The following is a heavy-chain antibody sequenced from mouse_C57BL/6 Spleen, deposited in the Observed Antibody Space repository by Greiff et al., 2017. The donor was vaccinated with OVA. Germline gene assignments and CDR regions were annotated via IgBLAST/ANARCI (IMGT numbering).Heavy chain of an antibody. V-gene: IGHV5-9-1*02. CDR3: TRTSMVTTGFAY. CDR2: ISSGGDYI. Sequence: EVQLVESGEGLVKPGGSLKLSCAASGFTFSSYAMSWVRQSPEKRLEWVAYISSGGDYIYYADTVKGRFTISRDNARNTLYLQMSSLKSEDTSMYYCTRTSMVTTGFAYWGQGTLVTVSA. J-gene: IGHJ3*01. D-gene: IGHD2-2*01. CDR1: GFTFSSYA.